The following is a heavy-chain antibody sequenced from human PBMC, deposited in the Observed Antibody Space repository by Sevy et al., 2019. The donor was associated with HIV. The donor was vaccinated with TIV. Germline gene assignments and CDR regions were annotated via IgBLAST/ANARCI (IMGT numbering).Heavy chain of an antibody. CDR2: IKQDGSEK. J-gene: IGHJ6*03. Sequence: GGSLRLSCAASGFTFSSYWMSWVRQAPGKGLEWVANIKQDGSEKYYVDSVKGRFTISRDNAKNSLYLQMNSLRAEDTAVYYCARDGEVRIPRSYYYMDVWGKGTTVTVSS. CDR3: ARDGEVRIPRSYYYMDV. CDR1: GFTFSSYW. D-gene: IGHD2-21*01. V-gene: IGHV3-7*01.